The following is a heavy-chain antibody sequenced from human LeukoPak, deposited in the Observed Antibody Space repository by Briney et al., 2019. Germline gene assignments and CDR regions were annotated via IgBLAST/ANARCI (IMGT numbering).Heavy chain of an antibody. V-gene: IGHV3-48*04. J-gene: IGHJ4*02. D-gene: IGHD3-16*02. CDR1: GFTFSDSG. CDR2: ISAASITI. CDR3: ARSLGELSLAAAY. Sequence: GGSLRLSCAASGFTFSDSGMNWVRQAPGKGLEWISYISAASITIYYADSVKGRFTISRDNAKNSLYLQMNSLRVEDTAVYYCARSLGELSLAAAYWGQGTLVTVSS.